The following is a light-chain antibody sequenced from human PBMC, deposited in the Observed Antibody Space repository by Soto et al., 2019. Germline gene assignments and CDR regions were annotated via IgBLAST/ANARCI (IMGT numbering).Light chain of an antibody. V-gene: IGKV3-11*01. CDR3: QQRSNWPPLFT. CDR2: AAA. Sequence: EIVLTQSPATLSLSPGERATLSCRASQSVSSYLAWYQQKPGQAPRLLIYAAANRATGIPARFRGSGSGTDFTLTTSSLEPEDFAVYYCQQRSNWPPLFTFGPGNKVDIK. CDR1: QSVSSY. J-gene: IGKJ3*01.